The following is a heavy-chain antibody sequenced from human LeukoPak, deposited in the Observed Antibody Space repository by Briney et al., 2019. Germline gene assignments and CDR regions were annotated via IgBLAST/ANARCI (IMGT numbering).Heavy chain of an antibody. CDR2: IYYSGST. CDR1: GGSISSYY. V-gene: IGHV4-59*01. CDR3: ARDQVGATPYYYYGMDV. Sequence: SETLSLTCAVFGGSISSYYWSWIRQPAGKGLEWIGYIYYSGSTNYNPSLKSRVTISVDTSKNQFSLKLSSVTAADTAVYYCARDQVGATPYYYYGMDVWGQGTTVTVSS. D-gene: IGHD1-26*01. J-gene: IGHJ6*02.